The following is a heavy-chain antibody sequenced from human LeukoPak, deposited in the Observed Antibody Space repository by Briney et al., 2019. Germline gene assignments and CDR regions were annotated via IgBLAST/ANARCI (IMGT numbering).Heavy chain of an antibody. Sequence: SETLSLTCTVSGGSISSSGYYWGWIRQPPGKGLEWIGSIYYSGSTYYNPSLKSRVTISVDTSKNQFSLKLSSVTAADTAVYYCASLADYDFWSGPSFDYWGQGTLVTVSS. CDR2: IYYSGST. D-gene: IGHD3-3*01. V-gene: IGHV4-39*01. CDR1: GGSISSSGYY. CDR3: ASLADYDFWSGPSFDY. J-gene: IGHJ4*02.